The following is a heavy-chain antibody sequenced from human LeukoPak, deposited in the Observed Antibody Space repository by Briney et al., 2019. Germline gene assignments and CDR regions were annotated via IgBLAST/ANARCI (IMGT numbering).Heavy chain of an antibody. CDR2: ISGSDDTR. Sequence: PGGSLRLSCVASGFMFGSYAMNWVRQAPGKGLEWVSVISGSDDTRYYADSVKGRFTVSRDKSKNTLYLQMNSLRAEDTAVYYCAREHCSGGGCLYYFGYWGQGTLVTVSS. V-gene: IGHV3-23*01. CDR3: AREHCSGGGCLYYFGY. CDR1: GFMFGSYA. D-gene: IGHD2-15*01. J-gene: IGHJ4*02.